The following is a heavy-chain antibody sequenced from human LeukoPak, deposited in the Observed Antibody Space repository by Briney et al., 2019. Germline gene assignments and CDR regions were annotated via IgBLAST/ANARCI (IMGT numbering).Heavy chain of an antibody. D-gene: IGHD6-19*01. CDR2: IYYSGST. CDR1: GGSISSGGYY. J-gene: IGHJ4*02. V-gene: IGHV4-31*03. Sequence: SETLSLTCTVSGGSISSGGYYWSWIRQHPGKGLEWIGYIYYSGSTYYNPSLKSRVTISVDTSKNQFSLKLSSVTAADTAVYYCAAQGMADLTYISGWTFDYWGQGTLVTVSS. CDR3: AAQGMADLTYISGWTFDY.